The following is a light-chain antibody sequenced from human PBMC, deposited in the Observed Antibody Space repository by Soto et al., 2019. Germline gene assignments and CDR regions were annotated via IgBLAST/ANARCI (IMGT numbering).Light chain of an antibody. J-gene: IGKJ2*01. CDR2: DAS. V-gene: IGKV3-11*01. CDR1: QSVSSY. Sequence: EIVLTQSPATLSVSPGERATLSCRASQSVSSYLAWYQQKPGQAPRLLIYDASNRATGIPARFSGSGSGTDFTLTISSLEPEDFAVYYCQQRSNWQEYTFGQGTKLEIK. CDR3: QQRSNWQEYT.